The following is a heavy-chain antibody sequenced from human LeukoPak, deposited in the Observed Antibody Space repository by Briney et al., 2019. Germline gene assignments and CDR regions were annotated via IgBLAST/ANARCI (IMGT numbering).Heavy chain of an antibody. D-gene: IGHD2-2*01. J-gene: IGHJ4*02. V-gene: IGHV1-18*01. CDR1: GYTFTSYG. CDR3: ARDPGYCSSTSCLPGAPIDY. Sequence: GASVEASCKASGYTFTSYGISWVRQAPGQGLEWMGWISAYNGNTNYAQKLQGRVTMTTDTSTSTAYMELRSLRSVDTAVYHCARDPGYCSSTSCLPGAPIDYWGQGTLVTVSS. CDR2: ISAYNGNT.